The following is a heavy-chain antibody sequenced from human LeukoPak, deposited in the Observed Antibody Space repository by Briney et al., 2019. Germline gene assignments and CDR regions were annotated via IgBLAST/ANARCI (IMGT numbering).Heavy chain of an antibody. V-gene: IGHV3-7*01. D-gene: IGHD6-19*01. CDR2: IDQDGTEEEK. Sequence: GGSLRLSCAAPGFTFSSYWMSWVRQAPGKGLEWVANIDQDGTEEEKYYVDSVRGRFTISRDNAKNSLFLQMNSLRAEDTAVYYCAREVVNPGIAVAVNGGYHGMDVWGQGTTVTVSS. J-gene: IGHJ6*02. CDR1: GFTFSSYW. CDR3: AREVVNPGIAVAVNGGYHGMDV.